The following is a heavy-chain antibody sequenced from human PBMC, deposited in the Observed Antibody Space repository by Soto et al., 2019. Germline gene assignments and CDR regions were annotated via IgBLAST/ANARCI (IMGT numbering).Heavy chain of an antibody. CDR2: MYHSGST. Sequence: SETLSLTCTVSGDSISSFYWSWIRQPPGKALEWIGYMYHSGSTTYNPSLKSRVTLSLDTSKNQFSLRLRSVTAADTARYFCARVLDYDVLTGYYSVFDYXGQGTLVTVSS. D-gene: IGHD3-9*01. J-gene: IGHJ4*02. CDR3: ARVLDYDVLTGYYSVFDY. V-gene: IGHV4-59*01. CDR1: GDSISSFY.